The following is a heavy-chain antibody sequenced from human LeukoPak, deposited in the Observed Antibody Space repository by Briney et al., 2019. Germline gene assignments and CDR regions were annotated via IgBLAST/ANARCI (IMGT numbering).Heavy chain of an antibody. V-gene: IGHV1-3*01. D-gene: IGHD6-6*01. CDR3: ARGKRGSSSSPRPFDY. CDR1: GYTFTSYA. J-gene: IGHJ4*02. Sequence: ASVKVSCKASGYTFTSYAIQWVRQAPGQRLEWMGWINAGHGNTKYSQKFQGRVTITRNTSISTAYMELSSLRSEDTAVYYCARGKRGSSSSPRPFDYWGQGTLVTVSS. CDR2: INAGHGNT.